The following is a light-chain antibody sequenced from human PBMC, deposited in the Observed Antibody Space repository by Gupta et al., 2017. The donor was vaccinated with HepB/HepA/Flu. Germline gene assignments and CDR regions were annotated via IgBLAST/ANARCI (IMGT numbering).Light chain of an antibody. CDR2: DVG. CDR3: SSYTSASTGI. CDR1: SSDVGAYNY. V-gene: IGLV2-14*03. J-gene: IGLJ1*01. Sequence: QSALPQPASVSGSPGQSITISCTGTSSDVGAYNYVSWYQQHPAKAPKLIIYDVGDRPSGVSHRFAGSKSGNTASLTISGLQAEDEADYYCSSYTSASTGIFGTGTKVTGL.